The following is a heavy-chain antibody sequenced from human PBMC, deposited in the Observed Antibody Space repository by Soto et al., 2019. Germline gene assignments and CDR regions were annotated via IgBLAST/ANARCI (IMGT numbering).Heavy chain of an antibody. D-gene: IGHD6-19*01. CDR1: GFSLDTFAVG. CDR2: IYWDDTK. Sequence: QITLKESGPTLVKPTQTLTLTCTFSGFSLDTFAVGVNWIRQPPGKPLEWLALIYWDDTKHYSSSLRNRLTITKDTSKHQVVLTMTNMDPVDTATYYCAHGSGWLSDQWGQGTMVTVSS. CDR3: AHGSGWLSDQ. J-gene: IGHJ4*02. V-gene: IGHV2-5*02.